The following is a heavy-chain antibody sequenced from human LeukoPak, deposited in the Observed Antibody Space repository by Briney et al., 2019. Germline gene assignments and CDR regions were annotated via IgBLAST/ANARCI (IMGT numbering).Heavy chain of an antibody. D-gene: IGHD3-22*01. CDR2: ISAYNGNT. V-gene: IGHV1-18*01. CDR1: GYTFTSYG. CDR3: ARDTYYYDSSGYSRYYYMDV. J-gene: IGHJ6*03. Sequence: ASVKVSCKASGYTFTSYGISWVRQAAGQGLEWMGWISAYNGNTNYAQKLQGRVTMTTDTSTSTAYMELRSLRSDDTAVYYCARDTYYYDSSGYSRYYYMDVWGKGTTVTVSS.